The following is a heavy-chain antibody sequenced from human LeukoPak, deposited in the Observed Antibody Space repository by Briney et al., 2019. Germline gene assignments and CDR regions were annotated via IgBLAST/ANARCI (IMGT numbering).Heavy chain of an antibody. V-gene: IGHV1-2*02. Sequence: PGGSLRLSCAGSGFTFSSYGMHWVRQAPGQGIEWMGWINPNSGDTNYAQKFQGRVTMTRDTSISTAYMELSRLRSDDTAVYYCARVRYRLAETYIDYWGQGTLVTVSS. CDR1: GFTFSSYG. CDR2: INPNSGDT. CDR3: ARVRYRLAETYIDY. J-gene: IGHJ4*02. D-gene: IGHD3-16*01.